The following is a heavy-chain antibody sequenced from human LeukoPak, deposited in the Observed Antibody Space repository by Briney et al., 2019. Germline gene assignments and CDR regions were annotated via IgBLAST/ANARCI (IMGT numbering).Heavy chain of an antibody. Sequence: GGSLRLSCAASGFTFSSYAMSWVRQAPGKGLGWVSAISGSGGSTYYADSVKGRFTISRDNSKNTLYLQLNSLRAEDTAVYYCARDSTYYYDSGSSGPHYFDNWGQGTLVTVSS. CDR2: ISGSGGST. CDR3: ARDSTYYYDSGSSGPHYFDN. V-gene: IGHV3-23*01. CDR1: GFTFSSYA. J-gene: IGHJ4*02. D-gene: IGHD3-10*01.